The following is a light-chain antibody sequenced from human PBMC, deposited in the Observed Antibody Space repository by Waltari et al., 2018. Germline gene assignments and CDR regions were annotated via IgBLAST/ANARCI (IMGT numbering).Light chain of an antibody. V-gene: IGLV2-14*01. CDR2: GVT. Sequence: QSALTQPASVSGSPGQSITISCAGTPSDIGAYNYVSWYQLHPGKAPQLIIYGVTNRPAVVSTRFSGSKSGNTASLTIAGLQADGEADYYCSSYTRSSSLYVFGGGTTVTV. CDR1: PSDIGAYNY. CDR3: SSYTRSSSLYV. J-gene: IGLJ1*01.